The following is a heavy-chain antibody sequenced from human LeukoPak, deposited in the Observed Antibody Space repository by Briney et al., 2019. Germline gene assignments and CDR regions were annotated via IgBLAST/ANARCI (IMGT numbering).Heavy chain of an antibody. CDR2: ISSSSSYI. D-gene: IGHD3-3*01. CDR3: ARAREHDFWSGYIWNFDY. V-gene: IGHV3-21*01. Sequence: PGGSLRLSCAASGFTFSSYSMNWVRQAPGKGLEWVSSISSSSSYIYYADSVKGRFTISRDNAKNSLYLQMNSLRAEDTAVYYCARAREHDFWSGYIWNFDYWGQGTLVTVSS. CDR1: GFTFSSYS. J-gene: IGHJ4*02.